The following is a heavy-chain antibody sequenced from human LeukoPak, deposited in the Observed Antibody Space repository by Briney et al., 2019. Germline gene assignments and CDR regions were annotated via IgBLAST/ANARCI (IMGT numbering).Heavy chain of an antibody. Sequence: SETLSLTCTVSGGSISSYYWSWIRQPPGKGLEWIGYIYYSGSTNYNPSLKSRVTISVDTSKNQFSLKLSSVTAADTAVYYCARVSWFPGSSYYYMDVWGKGTTVTVSS. D-gene: IGHD3-9*01. CDR3: ARVSWFPGSSYYYMDV. CDR1: GGSISSYY. CDR2: IYYSGST. J-gene: IGHJ6*03. V-gene: IGHV4-59*01.